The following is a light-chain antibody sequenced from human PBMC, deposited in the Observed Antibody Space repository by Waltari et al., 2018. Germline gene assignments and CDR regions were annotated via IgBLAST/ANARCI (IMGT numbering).Light chain of an antibody. V-gene: IGKV1-13*02. CDR2: EAS. CDR1: QAISRS. CDR3: QHFYSYPSG. Sequence: AIQLTQSPSSLSASVGDRVTMTCRASQAISRSVAWFQQKPGKVPKLLIFEASDLEDGVPSRFSGSGGGTRFTLTNSSLQPEDFATYYCQHFYSYPSGFGQGTRLEIK. J-gene: IGKJ5*01.